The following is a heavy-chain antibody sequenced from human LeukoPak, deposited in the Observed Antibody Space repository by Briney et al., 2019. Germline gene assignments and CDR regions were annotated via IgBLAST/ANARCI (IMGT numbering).Heavy chain of an antibody. D-gene: IGHD1-26*01. V-gene: IGHV3-23*01. Sequence: GSLRLPCAASGFPFSSYAMSWVRQAPGKGLERVSAISGSGGSTYYADSVKGRFTISRDNSKNTLYLQMNSLRAEDTAVYYCAKDQGGSYQGTYYYYGMDVWGQGTTVTVSS. CDR3: AKDQGGSYQGTYYYYGMDV. CDR1: GFPFSSYA. J-gene: IGHJ6*02. CDR2: ISGSGGST.